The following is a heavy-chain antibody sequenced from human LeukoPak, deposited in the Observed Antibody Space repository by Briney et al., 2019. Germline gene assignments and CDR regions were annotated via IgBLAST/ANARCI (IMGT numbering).Heavy chain of an antibody. Sequence: GASVTVSCKASGGTFSSYAISWVRQAPGQGLEWMGGIIPIFGTANYAQKFQGRVTITADESTSTAYMELSSLRSEDTAVYYCAGPDCSGGSCYSGYYYYGMDVWGQGTTVTVSS. CDR2: IIPIFGTA. CDR3: AGPDCSGGSCYSGYYYYGMDV. J-gene: IGHJ6*02. CDR1: GGTFSSYA. D-gene: IGHD2-15*01. V-gene: IGHV1-69*13.